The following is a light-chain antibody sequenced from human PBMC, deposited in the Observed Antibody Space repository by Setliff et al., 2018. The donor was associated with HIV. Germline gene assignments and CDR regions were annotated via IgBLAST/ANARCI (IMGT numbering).Light chain of an antibody. Sequence: LTQPRSVSGSPGQSVTFSCTGSSSDVGTYNYVSWYQQHPGKAPKLMIYDVTSRPSGVPDRFSGSKSGNTASLTISGLQAEDEADYYCSSYTRISTLLFGTGTKVTVL. CDR3: SSYTRISTLL. V-gene: IGLV2-11*01. CDR2: DVT. J-gene: IGLJ1*01. CDR1: SSDVGTYNY.